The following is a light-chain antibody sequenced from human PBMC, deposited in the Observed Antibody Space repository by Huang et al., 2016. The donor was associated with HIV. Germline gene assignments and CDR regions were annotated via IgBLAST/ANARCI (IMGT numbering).Light chain of an antibody. Sequence: IQLTQSPPSVSASVGDSVTFTCRASQDITTFLAWYQQKPGKAPQLLLSGASTLQNEVPSRFRGSGSGTDFTLTISSLQPEDIATYYCQQLTTYPITFGPGTRLEIK. CDR1: QDITTF. J-gene: IGKJ5*01. CDR3: QQLTTYPIT. CDR2: GAS. V-gene: IGKV1-9*01.